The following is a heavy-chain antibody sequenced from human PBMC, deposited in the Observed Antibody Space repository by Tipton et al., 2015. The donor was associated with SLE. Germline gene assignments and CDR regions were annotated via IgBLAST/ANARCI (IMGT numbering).Heavy chain of an antibody. J-gene: IGHJ6*02. D-gene: IGHD3-16*01. CDR2: INPNSGGP. CDR3: ARVRIGMFEGQCLSMDG. CDR1: GYTFTGYY. Sequence: QSGPEVKKPGASVKVSCKASGYTFTGYYMHWVRQAPGQGLEWMGRINPNSGGPNYAQKFQGRVTMTRDTSISTAYMELSRLRSDDTAVYYCARVRIGMFEGQCLSMDGWGHVTAVTVSS. V-gene: IGHV1-2*06.